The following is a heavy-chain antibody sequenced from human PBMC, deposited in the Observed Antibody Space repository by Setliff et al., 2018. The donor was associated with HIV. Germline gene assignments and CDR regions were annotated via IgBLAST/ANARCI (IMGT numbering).Heavy chain of an antibody. J-gene: IGHJ4*02. CDR3: ARESPDGLDY. Sequence: SETLSLTCTVSGGSISSRSYYGSWLRQPAGKGLEWIGRIYSNGKTDYNPSLKSRVTISEDTSKNQFSLKVNSVTAADTAMYFCARESPDGLDYWGQGSVVTVPQ. CDR2: IYSNGKT. CDR1: GGSISSRSYY. V-gene: IGHV4-61*02. D-gene: IGHD2-8*01.